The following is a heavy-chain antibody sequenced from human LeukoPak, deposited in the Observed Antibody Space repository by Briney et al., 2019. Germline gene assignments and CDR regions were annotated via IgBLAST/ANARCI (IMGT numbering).Heavy chain of an antibody. CDR1: GYSFTNYW. D-gene: IGHD4-11*01. Sequence: GESLRISCQGSGYSFTNYWIGWVRQIPEKGLEWMGLIYLGDFDTRYNPSFQGQVTISADKSISTAYIQWSSLKASDTAIYYCARRGPSNPDAFYIWGQGTVVTVSS. CDR2: IYLGDFDT. J-gene: IGHJ3*02. CDR3: ARRGPSNPDAFYI. V-gene: IGHV5-51*01.